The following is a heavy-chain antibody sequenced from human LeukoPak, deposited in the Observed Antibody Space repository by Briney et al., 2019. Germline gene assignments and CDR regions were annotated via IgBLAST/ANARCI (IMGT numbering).Heavy chain of an antibody. CDR1: GGTFSSYT. D-gene: IGHD4-17*01. Sequence: SVKVSCKASGGTFSSYTISWVRQAPGQGLEWMGRIIPIFGTANYAQKFQGRVTITTDESTSTAYMELSSLRSEDTAVYYCATYGPMTTVTTQGPGFDYWGQGTLVTVSS. V-gene: IGHV1-69*05. CDR2: IIPIFGTA. J-gene: IGHJ4*02. CDR3: ATYGPMTTVTTQGPGFDY.